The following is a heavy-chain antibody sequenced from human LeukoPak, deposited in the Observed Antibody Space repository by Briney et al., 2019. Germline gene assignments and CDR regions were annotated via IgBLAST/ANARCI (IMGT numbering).Heavy chain of an antibody. V-gene: IGHV1-8*01. J-gene: IGHJ6*02. CDR2: MNPNSGNT. Sequence: GASVKVSCKASGYTFTSYDINWVRQATGQGLEWMGWMNPNSGNTGYAQKFQGRVTMTRNTSISTAYMELSSLRSEDTAVYYCARPSELLDYYGMDVWGQGTTVTVSS. CDR3: ARPSELLDYYGMDV. CDR1: GYTFTSYD. D-gene: IGHD1-26*01.